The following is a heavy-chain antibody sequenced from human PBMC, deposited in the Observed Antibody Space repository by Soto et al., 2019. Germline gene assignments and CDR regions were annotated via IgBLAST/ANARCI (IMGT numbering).Heavy chain of an antibody. V-gene: IGHV4-39*01. J-gene: IGHJ4*02. CDR2: IYYSGNT. D-gene: IGHD1-26*01. CDR3: ARHSGTYSVDC. CDR1: GGSINRSSYY. Sequence: SETLSLTCTVSGGSINRSSYYWGWTRQSPGKGLEWIGSIYYSGNTYYNPSLKSRVTISVDTSKNHFSRKLSSVTAADTAVYYCARHSGTYSVDCWGQGTLVTVSS.